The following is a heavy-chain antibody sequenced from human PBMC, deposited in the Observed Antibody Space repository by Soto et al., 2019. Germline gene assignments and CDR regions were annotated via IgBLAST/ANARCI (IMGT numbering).Heavy chain of an antibody. D-gene: IGHD3-22*01. J-gene: IGHJ4*02. Sequence: EVQLVESGGGLVQPGGSLRLSCAGSGFTLSDYYIDWVRQAPGKGLEWVGRSRDKAQGYSTAYAASVKGRFTTSRDESKNSVHLQMNSLKTDYTAVYYCVRATYFSDSSGYTRCFYYWGQVTLVTVSS. CDR1: GFTLSDYY. CDR2: SRDKAQGYST. CDR3: VRATYFSDSSGYTRCFYY. V-gene: IGHV3-72*01.